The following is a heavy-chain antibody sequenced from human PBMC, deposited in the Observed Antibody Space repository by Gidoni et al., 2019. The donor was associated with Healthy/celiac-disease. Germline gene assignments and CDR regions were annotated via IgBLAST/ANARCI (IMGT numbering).Heavy chain of an antibody. Sequence: QVQLVQSGAEVKKPGASVKVSCKASGYTFTSYGISWVRQAPGQGLEWMGWISAYNGNTNYAQKLQGRVTMTTDTSTSTAYMELRSLRSDDTAVYYCARVPDGYSYGQGTNWFDPWGQGTLVTVSS. CDR1: GYTFTSYG. J-gene: IGHJ5*02. CDR2: ISAYNGNT. V-gene: IGHV1-18*01. D-gene: IGHD5-18*01. CDR3: ARVPDGYSYGQGTNWFDP.